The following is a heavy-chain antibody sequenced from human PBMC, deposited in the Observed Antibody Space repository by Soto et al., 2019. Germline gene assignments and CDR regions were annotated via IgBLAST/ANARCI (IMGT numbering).Heavy chain of an antibody. Sequence: QITLXESGPTLVXPTQTLALTCTFSGFSLXXXXVGVGWIRXPXXXAXXXXXXIYWNDDKRYNPSLRSRLTIAKDASKNQVVLTMTDMDPVDTATYYCASLPILYGPGSYRFDFWGQGTLVTVSS. V-gene: IGHV2-5*01. D-gene: IGHD3-10*01. J-gene: IGHJ4*02. CDR3: ASLPILYGPGSYRFDF. CDR1: GFSLXXXXVG. CDR2: IYWNDDK.